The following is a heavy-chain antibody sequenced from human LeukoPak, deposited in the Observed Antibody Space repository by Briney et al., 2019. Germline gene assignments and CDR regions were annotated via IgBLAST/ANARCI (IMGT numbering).Heavy chain of an antibody. J-gene: IGHJ4*02. CDR1: GGTFSSYA. CDR3: ARGWYLDTAMARGY. Sequence: SVKISCKASGGTFSSYAISWVRQAPGQGLEWMGRIIPIFGTANYAQKFQGRVTITTDESTSTAYMELSSLRSEDTAVYYCARGWYLDTAMARGYWGQGTLVTVSS. V-gene: IGHV1-69*05. D-gene: IGHD5-18*01. CDR2: IIPIFGTA.